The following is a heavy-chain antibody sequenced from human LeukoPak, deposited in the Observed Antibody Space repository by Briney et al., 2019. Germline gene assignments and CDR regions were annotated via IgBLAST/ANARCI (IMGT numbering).Heavy chain of an antibody. J-gene: IGHJ6*02. Sequence: SVKVSCKASGGTFSSYAISWVRQAPGQGLEWMGGIIPIFGTANYAQKFQGRVMITADESTSTAYMELSSLRSEDTAVYYCARDGSYYNSGARYYYYYGMDVWGQGTTVTVSS. CDR3: ARDGSYYNSGARYYYYYGMDV. CDR2: IIPIFGTA. V-gene: IGHV1-69*13. CDR1: GGTFSSYA. D-gene: IGHD3-10*01.